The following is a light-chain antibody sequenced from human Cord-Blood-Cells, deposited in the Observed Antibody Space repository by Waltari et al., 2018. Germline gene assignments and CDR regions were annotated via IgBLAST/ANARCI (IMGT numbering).Light chain of an antibody. Sequence: QSALTQPASVSGSPGQSITISCTGTSSDVGSYNLVSWYQKHPGKAPKLMIYEASKRPDGVFNRFSGSRSGNTASLTISGLQAEDEADYYCCSYAGSSTWVFGGGTKLTVL. J-gene: IGLJ3*02. V-gene: IGLV2-23*01. CDR3: CSYAGSSTWV. CDR1: SSDVGSYNL. CDR2: EAS.